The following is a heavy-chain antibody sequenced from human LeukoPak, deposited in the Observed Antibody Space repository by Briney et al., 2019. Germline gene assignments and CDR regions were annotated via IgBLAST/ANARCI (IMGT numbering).Heavy chain of an antibody. J-gene: IGHJ4*02. CDR2: ITSSSRM. CDR1: GLIVSSYS. Sequence: TGGSLRLSCAASGLIVSSYSMNWVRQAPGKGLEWLSYITSSSRMYYTDSVKGRVTISRDNAMNSLYLQMNSLRDEDTAVYYCARDRGSGDYGAYFDFWGQGTLVTVSS. CDR3: ARDRGSGDYGAYFDF. D-gene: IGHD4-17*01. V-gene: IGHV3-48*02.